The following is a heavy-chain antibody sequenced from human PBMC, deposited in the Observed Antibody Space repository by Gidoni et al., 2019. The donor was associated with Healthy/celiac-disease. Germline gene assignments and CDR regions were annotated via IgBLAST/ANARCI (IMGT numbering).Heavy chain of an antibody. CDR3: ASSRLDQMGYYYGMDV. D-gene: IGHD6-19*01. V-gene: IGHV4-4*02. J-gene: IGHJ6*02. CDR2: IYHSGST. Sequence: QVQLQESGPGLVKPSGTLSLTCAVSGGSISRSNWWSWVRQPPGKGPEWIGKIYHSGSTNYNPSLKSRVTISVDKSKNQFSLKLSSVTAADTAVDYCASSRLDQMGYYYGMDVWGQGTTVTVSS. CDR1: GGSISRSNW.